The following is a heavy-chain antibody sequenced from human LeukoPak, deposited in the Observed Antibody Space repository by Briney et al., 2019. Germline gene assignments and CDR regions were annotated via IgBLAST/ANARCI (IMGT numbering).Heavy chain of an antibody. CDR1: GFTFSSYG. J-gene: IGHJ4*02. V-gene: IGHV3-30*18. D-gene: IGHD3-10*01. CDR3: AKGMVRGVIIPYDY. Sequence: GRSLRLSCAASGFTFSSYGMHWVRQAPGKGLEWVAVISYDGSNKYYADSVKGRFTISRDNSKNTPYLQMNSLRAEGTAVYYCAKGMVRGVIIPYDYWGQGTLVTVSS. CDR2: ISYDGSNK.